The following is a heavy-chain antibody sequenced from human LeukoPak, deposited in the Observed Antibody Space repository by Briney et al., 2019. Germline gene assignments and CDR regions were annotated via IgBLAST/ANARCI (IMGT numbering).Heavy chain of an antibody. CDR3: ARDGNVVTTVEYYYYMDV. D-gene: IGHD2-21*02. CDR2: MNPNSGNT. Sequence: ASVKVSCKASGYTFTSYDINWVRQATGQGLEWMGWMNPNSGNTGYAQKFQGRVTITRNTSISTAYMELSSLRAEDTAVYYCARDGNVVTTVEYYYYMDVWGKGTTVTVSS. J-gene: IGHJ6*03. V-gene: IGHV1-8*03. CDR1: GYTFTSYD.